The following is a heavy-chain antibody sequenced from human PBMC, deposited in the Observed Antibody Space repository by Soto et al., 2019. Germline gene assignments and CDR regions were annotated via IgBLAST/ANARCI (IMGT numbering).Heavy chain of an antibody. Sequence: GGSLRLSCAASGFTVSSNYMSWVRQAPGKGLEWVSVIYSGGSTYYADSVKGRFTISRDNSKNTLYLQMNSLRAEDTAVYYCARGGAARPGYDYGMDVWGQGTTVTSP. J-gene: IGHJ6*02. V-gene: IGHV3-53*01. D-gene: IGHD6-6*01. CDR2: IYSGGST. CDR1: GFTVSSNY. CDR3: ARGGAARPGYDYGMDV.